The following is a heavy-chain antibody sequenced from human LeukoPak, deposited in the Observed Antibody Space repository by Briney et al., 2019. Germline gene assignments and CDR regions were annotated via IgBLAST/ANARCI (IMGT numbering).Heavy chain of an antibody. D-gene: IGHD7-27*01. J-gene: IGHJ3*02. CDR2: ISYDGSNK. Sequence: PGGSLRLSCAASGFTFSSYGMNWVRQAPGKGLEWVAVISYDGSNKYYADSVKSRFTISRHNSKNTVYLQMKSLSADDTAVYCATPAPPGAFDIWGQGTMVTVSS. CDR1: GFTFSSYG. V-gene: IGHV3-30*03. CDR3: ATPAPPGAFDI.